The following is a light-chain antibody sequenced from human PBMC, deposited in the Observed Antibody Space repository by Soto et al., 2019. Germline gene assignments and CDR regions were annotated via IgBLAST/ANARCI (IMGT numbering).Light chain of an antibody. CDR3: CSYGGSRAV. J-gene: IGLJ7*01. CDR1: SSDVGSHNL. CDR2: EVS. Sequence: QSALTQPASVSGSPGQSITISCTGTSSDVGSHNLVSWYQQHPGKYPKLMIYEVSKRPLGVSARFSASKSGNTASLTISGLQAEDEADYYCCSYGGSRAVFGGGTQLTVL. V-gene: IGLV2-23*02.